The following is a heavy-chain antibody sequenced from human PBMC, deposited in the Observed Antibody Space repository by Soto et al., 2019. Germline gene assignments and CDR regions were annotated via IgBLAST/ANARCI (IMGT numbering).Heavy chain of an antibody. J-gene: IGHJ4*02. V-gene: IGHV4-39*01. Sequence: QLLESGPGLVKPSETMSLSCTVSGDSISSIDYYWGWIRQPPGKGLEWIASIYYSGTTYYNPSLKRRVTIYVDTSKNKFSLKVSSVTAADTAVYYCARHAGYGNLLEYWGQGTLVTVSS. D-gene: IGHD5-12*01. CDR3: ARHAGYGNLLEY. CDR1: GDSISSIDYY. CDR2: IYYSGTT.